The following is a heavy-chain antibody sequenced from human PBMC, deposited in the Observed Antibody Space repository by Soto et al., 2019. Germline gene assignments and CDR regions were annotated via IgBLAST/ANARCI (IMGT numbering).Heavy chain of an antibody. V-gene: IGHV3-23*01. Sequence: EVQLLESGGGLGQPGGSLRLSCAASGFTFSSYAMSWVRQAPGKGLEWVSGISAGGDNTYYADSVKGRFTISRDNSKNTLYLQMNNLRVEDKAVYYCADGGEWSFNFEYWGQGTLVTVFS. CDR1: GFTFSSYA. CDR2: ISAGGDNT. D-gene: IGHD3-3*01. CDR3: ADGGEWSFNFEY. J-gene: IGHJ4*02.